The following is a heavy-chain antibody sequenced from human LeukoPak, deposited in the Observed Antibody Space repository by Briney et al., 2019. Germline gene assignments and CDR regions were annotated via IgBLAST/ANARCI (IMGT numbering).Heavy chain of an antibody. CDR2: IYYSGST. CDR3: ARGGLEVRGVINDY. J-gene: IGHJ4*02. V-gene: IGHV4-59*01. CDR1: GGSISSYY. D-gene: IGHD3-10*01. Sequence: TSETLSLTCTVSGGSISSYYWSWIRQPPGKGLEWIGYIYYSGSTNYNPSLKSRVTISVDTSKNQFSLKLSSVTAADTAVYYCARGGLEVRGVINDYWGQGTLVTVSS.